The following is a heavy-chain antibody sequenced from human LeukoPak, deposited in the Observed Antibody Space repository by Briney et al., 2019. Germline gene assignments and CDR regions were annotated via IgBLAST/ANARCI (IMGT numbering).Heavy chain of an antibody. CDR2: IYYSGST. Sequence: SETLSLTCTVSGGSISSSSYYWGWIRQPPGKGLEWIGSIYYSGSTYYNPSLKSRVTISLDTSKNQFSLKLSSVTAADTAVYYCARPITGTTKSFDPWGQGTLVTVSS. V-gene: IGHV4-39*01. CDR3: ARPITGTTKSFDP. D-gene: IGHD1-7*01. J-gene: IGHJ5*02. CDR1: GGSISSSSYY.